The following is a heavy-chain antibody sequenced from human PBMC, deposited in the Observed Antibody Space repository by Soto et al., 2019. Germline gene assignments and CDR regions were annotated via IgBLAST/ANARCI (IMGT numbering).Heavy chain of an antibody. J-gene: IGHJ4*02. CDR3: ARDLGGWPDY. CDR1: GDTFTSYA. CDR2: INAGNGNT. Sequence: QVQLVQSGAEVKKPGASVKVSCKASGDTFTSYAMHGVRQAPGQSLEWMGWINAGNGNTKYSQKFQGRVTINRDTSASTAYMELSSLRSEDTAVYYCARDLGGWPDYWGQGTLVTVSS. D-gene: IGHD2-15*01. V-gene: IGHV1-3*01.